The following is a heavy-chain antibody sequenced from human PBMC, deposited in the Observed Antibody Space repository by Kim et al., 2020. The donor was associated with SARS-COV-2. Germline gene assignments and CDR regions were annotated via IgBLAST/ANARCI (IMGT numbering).Heavy chain of an antibody. D-gene: IGHD2-2*01. CDR3: ARASIVVVPAAIGGY. Sequence: QKFQGRVTMTRDTSTSTVYMELSSLRSEDTAVYYCARASIVVVPAAIGGYWGQGTLVTVSS. J-gene: IGHJ4*02. V-gene: IGHV1-46*01.